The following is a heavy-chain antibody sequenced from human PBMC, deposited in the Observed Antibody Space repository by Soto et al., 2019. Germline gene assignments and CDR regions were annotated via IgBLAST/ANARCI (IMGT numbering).Heavy chain of an antibody. CDR3: ASDLSGRADV. CDR1: GFTFSSYW. J-gene: IGHJ6*02. Sequence: EVQLVESGGGLVRPGGSLRLSCAASGFTFSSYWMHWVRQVQGKGLVWVSRMDEDGGTTDYADSVKGRFTISRDNAKNTLYLQMNSLRVEDTAVYYCASDLSGRADVWGQGTTVTVSS. V-gene: IGHV3-74*02. D-gene: IGHD3-10*01. CDR2: MDEDGGTT.